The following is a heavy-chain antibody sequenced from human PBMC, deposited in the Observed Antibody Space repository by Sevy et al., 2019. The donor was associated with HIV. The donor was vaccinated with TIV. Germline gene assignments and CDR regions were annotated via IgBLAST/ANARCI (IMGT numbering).Heavy chain of an antibody. CDR3: AREASLHPSYDYGEFVDHDVVVVIWGYFEY. CDR1: GFTFSSYW. Sequence: GGSLRLSCAASGFTFSSYWMSWVRQAPGKGLEWVANIKQDGSEKYYVDSVKGRFTISRDNAKNSLYLQMNSLRAEDTXVYYCAREASLHPSYDYGEFVDHDVVVVIWGYFEYWGQGTLVTVSS. J-gene: IGHJ4*02. V-gene: IGHV3-7*01. CDR2: IKQDGSEK. D-gene: IGHD3-22*01.